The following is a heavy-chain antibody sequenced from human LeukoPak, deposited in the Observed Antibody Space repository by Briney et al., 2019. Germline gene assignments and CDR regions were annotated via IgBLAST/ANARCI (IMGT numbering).Heavy chain of an antibody. J-gene: IGHJ4*02. V-gene: IGHV4-59*01. CDR3: AREYSGYDYVDY. CDR1: GGSISSYY. Sequence: SETLSLTCTVSGGSISSYYWSWIRQPPGKGLGWIGFIDYSGRTNYNPSLKSRVTISVNTSKNQFSLKLSSVTAADRAVFYCAREYSGYDYVDYWGQGTLVTVSS. CDR2: IDYSGRT. D-gene: IGHD5-12*01.